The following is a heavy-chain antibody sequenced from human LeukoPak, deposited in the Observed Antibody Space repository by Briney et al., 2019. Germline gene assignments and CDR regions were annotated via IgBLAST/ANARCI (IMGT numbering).Heavy chain of an antibody. D-gene: IGHD4-23*01. CDR1: GFTFDDYA. Sequence: PGGSLRLSCAASGFTFDDYAMHWVRQAPGKGLEWVSLISGDGGSTYYADSVKGRFTISRDNSKNSLYLQMNSLRTEDTALYYCAKDKRRWSKRGSPFDYWGQGTLVTVSS. J-gene: IGHJ4*02. V-gene: IGHV3-43*02. CDR2: ISGDGGST. CDR3: AKDKRRWSKRGSPFDY.